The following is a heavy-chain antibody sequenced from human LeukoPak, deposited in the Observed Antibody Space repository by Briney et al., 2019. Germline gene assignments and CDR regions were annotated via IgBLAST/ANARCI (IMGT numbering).Heavy chain of an antibody. D-gene: IGHD2-2*01. V-gene: IGHV1-18*01. J-gene: IGHJ4*02. CDR1: GYTFTSYG. CDR3: ARDAPGYCSGPSCSHCFDY. CDR2: ISAYNGDT. Sequence: ASVKVSFKASGYTFTSYGISWVRQAPGQGLEWMAWISAYNGDTNYAQKLQGRVTMTTDTSTSTAYMELRSLGSDDTAVYYCARDAPGYCSGPSCSHCFDYWGQGTLVTVSS.